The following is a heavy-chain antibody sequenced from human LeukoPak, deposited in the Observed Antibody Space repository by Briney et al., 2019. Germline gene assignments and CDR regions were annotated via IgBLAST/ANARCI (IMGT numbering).Heavy chain of an antibody. J-gene: IGHJ3*02. D-gene: IGHD7-27*01. Sequence: PGGSLRLSCAASGFTVSSNYMSWVRQAPGKGLEWVSVIYSGGSTYYADSVKGRFTISRDNSKNTLYLQMNSLRAEDTAVYYCARETGDDAFDIWGQGTMVTVSS. V-gene: IGHV3-66*01. CDR3: ARETGDDAFDI. CDR2: IYSGGST. CDR1: GFTVSSNY.